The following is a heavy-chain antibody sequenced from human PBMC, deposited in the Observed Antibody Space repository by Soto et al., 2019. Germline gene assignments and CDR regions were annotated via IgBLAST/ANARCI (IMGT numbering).Heavy chain of an antibody. Sequence: ASVKVSCKASGYTFTSYDINWVRQATGQGLEWMGWMSPNSGNTGYAQKFQGRVTMTRNTSISTAYMELSSLRSEDTAVYYCASNTGATINWFDPWGQGTQVTVSS. V-gene: IGHV1-8*01. D-gene: IGHD1-26*01. CDR1: GYTFTSYD. J-gene: IGHJ5*02. CDR2: MSPNSGNT. CDR3: ASNTGATINWFDP.